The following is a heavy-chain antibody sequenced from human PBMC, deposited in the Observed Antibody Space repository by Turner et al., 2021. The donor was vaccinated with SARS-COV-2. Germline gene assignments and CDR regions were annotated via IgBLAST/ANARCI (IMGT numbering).Heavy chain of an antibody. D-gene: IGHD2-21*02. V-gene: IGHV4-34*01. CDR3: ARGPYAVTGPFDY. CDR1: GGSFSGYY. Sequence: QVQLQPLGAGLLKPSETLSLTCAVYGGSFSGYYWSWIRQPPGKGLEWIGDINHSGSTNYNPTLKSRVTISVDTSKIQSALKLSSVTAADTAVYYCARGPYAVTGPFDYWGQGTLVTVSS. J-gene: IGHJ4*02. CDR2: INHSGST.